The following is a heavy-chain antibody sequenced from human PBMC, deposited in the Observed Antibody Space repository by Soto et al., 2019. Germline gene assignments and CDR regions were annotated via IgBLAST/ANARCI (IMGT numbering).Heavy chain of an antibody. CDR2: IYSDGRT. CDR1: GFIVSSSY. J-gene: IGHJ4*02. V-gene: IGHV3-53*02. Sequence: DVQLVETGGGLIQPGGSLRLSCAASGFIVSSSYMSWVRQAPGEGLEWVSVIYSDGRTYYADSVKGRFTISSDNSKNPLYLQMTSLSAEDTAVYYCARCSGWYGPCYFACWGQGTRVTVSS. CDR3: ARCSGWYGPCYFAC. D-gene: IGHD6-13*01.